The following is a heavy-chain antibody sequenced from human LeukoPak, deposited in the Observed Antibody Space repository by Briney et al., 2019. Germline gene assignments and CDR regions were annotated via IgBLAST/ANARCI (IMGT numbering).Heavy chain of an antibody. D-gene: IGHD5-18*01. CDR1: GYSISSGYY. V-gene: IGHV4-38-2*02. Sequence: SETLSLTCTVSGYSISSGYYWGWIRPPPGEGLEWIGSIYHSGSTYYNPSLKSRVTISVDTAKNQFSLKLSSVTAADTAVYYCARAHSPDAFDICGQGTMVTVSS. J-gene: IGHJ3*02. CDR3: ARAHSPDAFDI. CDR2: IYHSGST.